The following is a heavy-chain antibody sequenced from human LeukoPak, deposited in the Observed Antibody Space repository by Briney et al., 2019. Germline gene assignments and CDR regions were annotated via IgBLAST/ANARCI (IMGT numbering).Heavy chain of an antibody. D-gene: IGHD3-9*01. CDR3: AKWGDFDVLTGYYVPDF. Sequence: GGSLRLSCAASGFTFSNYAMSWVRQAPGKGLEWVSAITGSGGNTYYADSVKGRFTISRDNSKNTLYLQMNSLRAEDTAVYYCAKWGDFDVLTGYYVPDFWGQGTLVTDSS. CDR1: GFTFSNYA. V-gene: IGHV3-23*01. J-gene: IGHJ4*02. CDR2: ITGSGGNT.